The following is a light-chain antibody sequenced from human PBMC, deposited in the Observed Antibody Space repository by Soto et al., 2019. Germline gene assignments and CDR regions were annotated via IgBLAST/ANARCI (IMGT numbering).Light chain of an antibody. Sequence: PREIATLSFTASQSLRSGDLACHQQLPGQAPGLLIYGASTTATGVPTRISGSGSGTEFTLTISSLQSEDFAVYYCQQYNSWPLTFGGGTKVDIK. CDR3: QQYNSWPLT. CDR2: GAS. V-gene: IGKV3-15*01. CDR1: QSLRSGD. J-gene: IGKJ4*01.